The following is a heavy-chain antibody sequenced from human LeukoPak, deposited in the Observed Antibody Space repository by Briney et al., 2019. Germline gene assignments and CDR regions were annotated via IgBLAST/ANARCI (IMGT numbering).Heavy chain of an antibody. CDR1: GGSISSGDYY. V-gene: IGHV4-30-4*01. CDR3: ARDPSSYYYDSSGYYYEGAFDI. J-gene: IGHJ3*02. CDR2: IYYSGST. D-gene: IGHD3-22*01. Sequence: SQTMTLTCTVSGGSISSGDYYWSWIRQPPGKGLEWIGYIYYSGSTYYNPSLKSRVTISVDTSKNQFSLKLSSVTAADTAVYYCARDPSSYYYDSSGYYYEGAFDIWGQGTMVTVSS.